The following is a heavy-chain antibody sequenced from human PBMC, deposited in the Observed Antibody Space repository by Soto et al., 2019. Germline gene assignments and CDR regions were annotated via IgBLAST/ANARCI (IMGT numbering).Heavy chain of an antibody. D-gene: IGHD3-10*01. Sequence: GGSLRLSCAASGFIFSNPWMNWVRQAPGKGLEWVGRIKSKTDGGTIDYAATVKGRFTITRDDSKNTLYLQMNSLKTEDTAVYYCTAGLWSGELFYFDYWGQGTLVTVSS. CDR3: TAGLWSGELFYFDY. CDR1: GFIFSNPW. V-gene: IGHV3-15*01. J-gene: IGHJ4*02. CDR2: IKSKTDGGTI.